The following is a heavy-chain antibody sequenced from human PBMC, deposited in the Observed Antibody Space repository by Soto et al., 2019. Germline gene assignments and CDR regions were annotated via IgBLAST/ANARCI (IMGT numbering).Heavy chain of an antibody. V-gene: IGHV1-46*01. CDR3: ERDSPIFGVVPFTWFGP. CDR1: GYTFTSYH. Sequence: SLNRYCKASGYTFTSYHMHWVRQAPGQGLEWMGIINRSGGSTRYDQKFQGRVTLTRDTSTSTVHMELSSLRSEDTAVYSCERDSPIFGVVPFTWFGPWGQGTLATVSS. D-gene: IGHD3-3*01. J-gene: IGHJ5*02. CDR2: INRSGGST.